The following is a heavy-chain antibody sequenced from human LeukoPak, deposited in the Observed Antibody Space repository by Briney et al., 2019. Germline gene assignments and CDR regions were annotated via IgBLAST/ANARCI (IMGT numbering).Heavy chain of an antibody. Sequence: PSETLSLTCTVSGGSISSSSYYWGWIRQPPGKGLEWLGSIYHSGSTYYNPSLKSRVTISVDTSKNQFSLKLSSVTAADTAVYYCARHYYDILTGYYGGRYFDYWGQGTLVTVSS. D-gene: IGHD3-9*01. V-gene: IGHV4-39*01. CDR1: GGSISSSSYY. CDR2: IYHSGST. J-gene: IGHJ4*02. CDR3: ARHYYDILTGYYGGRYFDY.